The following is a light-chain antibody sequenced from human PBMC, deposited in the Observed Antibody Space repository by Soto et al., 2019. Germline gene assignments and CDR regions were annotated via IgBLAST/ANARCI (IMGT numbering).Light chain of an antibody. V-gene: IGKV2-28*01. CDR3: MQALQTPWT. Sequence: DIVMTQSPLSLPVTPGEPASISCRSSQSLLHSNGYNYLDWYLQKPGQSPQLLIYLGSNRASGVPERFRGSGSGTDFTLKIHRVEAEDVGVYYCMQALQTPWTFGQGTKVEIK. CDR2: LGS. J-gene: IGKJ1*01. CDR1: QSLLHSNGYNY.